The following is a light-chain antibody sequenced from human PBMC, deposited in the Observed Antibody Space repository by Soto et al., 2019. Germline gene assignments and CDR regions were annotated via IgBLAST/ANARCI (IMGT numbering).Light chain of an antibody. CDR1: QSVSSN. V-gene: IGKV3-15*01. CDR3: QQYTNWRT. Sequence: EVLMTESPSTLSVSPVRIATIRCRASQSVSSNLAWYQQKPGQAPRLLIYDASTRATGIPARFSGGGSGTEFTLTISSLQSEDFAVYYCQQYTNWRTFGQGTKVDIK. CDR2: DAS. J-gene: IGKJ1*01.